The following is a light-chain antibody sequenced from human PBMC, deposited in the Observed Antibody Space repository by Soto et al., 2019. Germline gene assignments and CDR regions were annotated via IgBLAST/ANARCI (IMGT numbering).Light chain of an antibody. CDR3: QSYDRRRSGYV. CDR2: HNS. J-gene: IGLJ1*01. V-gene: IGLV1-40*01. CDR1: TSNIGAGYD. Sequence: HSVLTQPPSVSGAPGQRASISCTGSTSNIGAGYDVHWYQPFPGTGPNPPTTHNSNRPPGVRGRCSCSLAGPSASLAITGLQAEDEADYYCQSYDRRRSGYVFGTGTKVTVL.